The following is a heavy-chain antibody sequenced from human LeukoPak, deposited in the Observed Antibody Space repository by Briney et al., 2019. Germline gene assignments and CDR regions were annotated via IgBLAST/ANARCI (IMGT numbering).Heavy chain of an antibody. D-gene: IGHD2-2*01. Sequence: GGPLRLSCAASGFTFSSYGMHWVRQAPGKGLEWVAVISYDGSNKYYADSVKGRFTISRDNSKNTLYLQMNSLRAEDTAVYYCAKDRRIVVVPAAADYWGQGTLVTVSS. CDR1: GFTFSSYG. CDR3: AKDRRIVVVPAAADY. J-gene: IGHJ4*02. V-gene: IGHV3-33*05. CDR2: ISYDGSNK.